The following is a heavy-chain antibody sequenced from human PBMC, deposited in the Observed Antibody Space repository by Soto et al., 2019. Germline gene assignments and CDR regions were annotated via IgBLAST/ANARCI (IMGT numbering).Heavy chain of an antibody. Sequence: ASVKVSCKASGFTFTSSAVQWVRQARGQRLEWIGWIVVGSGNTNYAQKFQERVTITRDMSTSTAYMELSSLRSEDTAVYYCTTPDLVASGDTWGQGTMVTVSS. CDR2: IVVGSGNT. CDR1: GFTFTSSA. D-gene: IGHD2-8*02. V-gene: IGHV1-58*01. J-gene: IGHJ3*02. CDR3: TTPDLVASGDT.